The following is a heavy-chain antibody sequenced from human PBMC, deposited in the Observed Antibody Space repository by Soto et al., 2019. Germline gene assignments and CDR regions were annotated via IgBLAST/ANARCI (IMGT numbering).Heavy chain of an antibody. CDR1: GFTFSGSA. D-gene: IGHD6-6*01. CDR3: ASYDYSSSSSWFDP. V-gene: IGHV3-73*02. Sequence: EVQLVESGGGLVQPGGSLKLSCAASGFTFSGSAMHWVRQASGKGLEWVGRIRSKANSYATAYAASVKGRFTISRDDSKNTAYLQMNSLKTEDTAVYYCASYDYSSSSSWFDPWGQGTLVTVSS. J-gene: IGHJ5*02. CDR2: IRSKANSYAT.